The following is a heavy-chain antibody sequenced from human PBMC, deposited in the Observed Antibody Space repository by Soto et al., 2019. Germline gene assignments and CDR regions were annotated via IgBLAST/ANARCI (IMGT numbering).Heavy chain of an antibody. CDR2: ISGSGGTT. D-gene: IGHD3-22*01. J-gene: IGHJ6*02. V-gene: IGHV3-23*01. Sequence: EVQLLESGGGLVQPGGSLRLSCAASGFTFSSYAMSWVRQAPGKGLEWVSAISGSGGTTYYADSVKGRFTISRDNSKTTLYVQRNRLSAEDTVVYYCARYYYDSSGYYWRGMDVWGQGTTVTVSS. CDR3: ARYYYDSSGYYWRGMDV. CDR1: GFTFSSYA.